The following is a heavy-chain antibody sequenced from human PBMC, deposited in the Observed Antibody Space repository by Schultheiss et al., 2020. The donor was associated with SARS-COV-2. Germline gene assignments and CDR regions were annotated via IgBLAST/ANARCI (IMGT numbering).Heavy chain of an antibody. CDR3: ARIQQLVTGPRSYYYYGMDV. V-gene: IGHV4-4*07. CDR2: IYTSGST. J-gene: IGHJ6*02. Sequence: SQTLSLTCTVSRGSISSYYWSWIRQPAGKGLEWIGRIYTSGSTNYNPSLKSRVTMSVDTSKNQFSLKLSSVTAADTAVYYCARIQQLVTGPRSYYYYGMDVWGQGTTVTVSS. CDR1: RGSISSYY. D-gene: IGHD6-13*01.